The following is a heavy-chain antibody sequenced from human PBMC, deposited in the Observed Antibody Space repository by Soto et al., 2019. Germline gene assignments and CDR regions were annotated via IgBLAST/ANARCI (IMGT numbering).Heavy chain of an antibody. J-gene: IGHJ5*02. CDR3: ARGIMITFGGVRNWFDP. V-gene: IGHV1-3*01. CDR1: GYTFTSYA. D-gene: IGHD3-16*01. CDR2: INAGNGNT. Sequence: QVQLVQSGAEVKKPGASVKVSCKASGYTFTSYAMHWVRQAPGQRLEWMGWINAGNGNTKYSQKFQGRVTITRDTSASTAYMELSSLRSEDTAVYYCARGIMITFGGVRNWFDPWGQGTLVTVSS.